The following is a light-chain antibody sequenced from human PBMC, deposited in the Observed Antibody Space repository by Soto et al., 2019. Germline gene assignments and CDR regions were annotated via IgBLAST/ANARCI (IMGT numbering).Light chain of an antibody. CDR1: SSDVGTYNY. CDR3: SSYTSSTSWV. J-gene: IGLJ2*01. CDR2: DVT. V-gene: IGLV2-14*01. Sequence: QSVLTQPASVSGSPGQSITISCTGTSSDVGTYNYVSWYQQHPGKAPKLMIYDVTNRPSGVSNRFSGSKSGHTASLTISGLQAEDEADYYCSSYTSSTSWVFGGGTKLTVL.